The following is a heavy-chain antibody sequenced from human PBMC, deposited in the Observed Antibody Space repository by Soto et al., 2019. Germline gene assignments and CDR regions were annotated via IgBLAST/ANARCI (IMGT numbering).Heavy chain of an antibody. CDR2: INHSGST. CDR3: ARDSRITMVRGVIITGGPYGMDV. J-gene: IGHJ6*02. CDR1: GGSFSGYY. Sequence: SETLSLTCAVYGGSFSGYYWSWIRQPPGKGLEWIGEINHSGSTNYNPSLKSRVTISVDTSKNQFSLKLSSVTAADTAVYYCARDSRITMVRGVIITGGPYGMDVWGQGTTVTVSS. V-gene: IGHV4-34*01. D-gene: IGHD3-10*01.